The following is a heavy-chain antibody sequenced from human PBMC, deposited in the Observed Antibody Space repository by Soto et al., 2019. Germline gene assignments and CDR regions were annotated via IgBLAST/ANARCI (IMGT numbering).Heavy chain of an antibody. V-gene: IGHV3-53*02. Sequence: EVQLVETGGGLIQPGGSLRLSCAASGFTVSGNYMSWVRQAPGKGLEWVSVIYNGGGTYYAGSVKGRFTISRDNTKNTLYLQMNRLRAEDTAVYYCASTRGSSYDYWGQGTLVTVSS. CDR2: IYNGGGT. J-gene: IGHJ4*02. CDR1: GFTVSGNY. CDR3: ASTRGSSYDY. D-gene: IGHD6-6*01.